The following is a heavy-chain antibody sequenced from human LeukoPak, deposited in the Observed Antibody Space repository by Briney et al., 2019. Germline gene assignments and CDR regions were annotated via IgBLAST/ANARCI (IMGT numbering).Heavy chain of an antibody. CDR2: INPSGGST. CDR1: GYTFTSYY. V-gene: IGHV1-46*01. J-gene: IGHJ3*02. Sequence: GASVKVSCKASGYTFTSYYMHWVRQAPGQGLEWMGIINPSGGSTSYAQKFQGRVTMTRDTSTSTVYMELSSLRSEDTAVYYCARDAGFGESIPSLAAFDIWGQGTMVSVSS. CDR3: ARDAGFGESIPSLAAFDI. D-gene: IGHD3-10*01.